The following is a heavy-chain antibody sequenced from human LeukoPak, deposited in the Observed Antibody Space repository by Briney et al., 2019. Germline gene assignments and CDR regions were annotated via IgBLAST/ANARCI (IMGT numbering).Heavy chain of an antibody. CDR1: GFTFSSNA. D-gene: IGHD3-3*01. CDR3: ATKTIFGVVTNDY. CDR2: ISGSGGST. V-gene: IGHV3-23*01. J-gene: IGHJ4*02. Sequence: GGSLRLSFAAPGFTFSSNAMSGVGRAPGKGRGWVSAISGSGGSTYYADSVKGRFTISRDNSKNTLYLQMNSLRAEDTAVYYCATKTIFGVVTNDYWGQGALVTVSS.